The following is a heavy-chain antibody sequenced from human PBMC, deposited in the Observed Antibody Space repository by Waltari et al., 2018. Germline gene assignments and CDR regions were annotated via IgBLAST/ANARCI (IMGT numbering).Heavy chain of an antibody. CDR1: GFTFSSYS. CDR3: ARDDYSNYGFDY. D-gene: IGHD4-4*01. Sequence: EVQLVESGGGLVKPGGSLRLSCAASGFTFSSYSMNWVRQAPGKGREWVSSISSSSSYIYYADSVKGRFTISRDNAKNSLYLQMNSLRAEDTAVYYCARDDYSNYGFDYWGQGTLVTVSS. CDR2: ISSSSSYI. V-gene: IGHV3-21*01. J-gene: IGHJ4*02.